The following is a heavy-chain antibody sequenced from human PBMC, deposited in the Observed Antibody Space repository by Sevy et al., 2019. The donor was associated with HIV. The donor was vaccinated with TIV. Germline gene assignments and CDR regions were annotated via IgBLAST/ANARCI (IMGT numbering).Heavy chain of an antibody. J-gene: IGHJ4*02. V-gene: IGHV4-34*01. CDR3: ARGPGSGSYYKREDFDY. Sequence: SETLSLTCAVYGGSFSGYYWSWIRQPPGKGLEWIGEINHSGSTNYNPSLKSRVTISVDTSKNQFSLKLSSVTAADTAVYYCARGPGSGSYYKREDFDYWGQGTLVTVSS. CDR2: INHSGST. D-gene: IGHD3-10*01. CDR1: GGSFSGYY.